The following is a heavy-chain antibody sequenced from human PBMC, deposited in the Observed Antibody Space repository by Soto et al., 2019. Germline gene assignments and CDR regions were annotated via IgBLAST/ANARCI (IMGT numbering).Heavy chain of an antibody. CDR1: GFTFSSYA. Sequence: GESLRLSCAASGFTFSSYAMHWVRQAPGKGLEWVAVISYDGSNKYYADSVKGRFTISRDNSKNTLYLQMNSLRAEDTAVYYCARDRGIFGVALRHYGMDVWGQGTTVTVSS. V-gene: IGHV3-30*04. D-gene: IGHD3-3*01. J-gene: IGHJ6*02. CDR3: ARDRGIFGVALRHYGMDV. CDR2: ISYDGSNK.